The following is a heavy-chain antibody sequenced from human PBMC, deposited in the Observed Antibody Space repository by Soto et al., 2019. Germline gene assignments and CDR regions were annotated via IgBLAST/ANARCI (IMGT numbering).Heavy chain of an antibody. Sequence: SQTLSLTCAISGDSVSSTSAAWSWVRQSPSRGLEWLGRTYYRSKWYSDYAVSVKSRITINPDTSKNQFSLQLNSVTPEDTAVYYCARGSYYSGWVWGQGTLVTVSS. J-gene: IGHJ4*02. CDR1: GDSVSSTSAA. D-gene: IGHD6-19*01. CDR2: TYYRSKWYS. V-gene: IGHV6-1*01. CDR3: ARGSYYSGWV.